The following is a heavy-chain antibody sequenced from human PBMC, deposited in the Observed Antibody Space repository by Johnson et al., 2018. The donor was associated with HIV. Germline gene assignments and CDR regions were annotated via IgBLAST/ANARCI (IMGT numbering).Heavy chain of an antibody. CDR1: GFTVSSNY. CDR3: ARDYHYVWGSAYGFDI. D-gene: IGHD3-16*01. V-gene: IGHV3-66*01. Sequence: VQLVESGGGLVQPGGSLRLSCAASGFTVSSNYMNWVRQAPGKGLEWVSVLYSGGSTYYADFVKDRFIISRDNSKNTLYLQMNSLRAEDTAVYYCARDYHYVWGSAYGFDIWGQGTMVTVS. J-gene: IGHJ3*02. CDR2: LYSGGST.